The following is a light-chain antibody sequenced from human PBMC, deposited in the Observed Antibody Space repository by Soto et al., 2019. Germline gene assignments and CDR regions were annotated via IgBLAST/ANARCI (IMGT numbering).Light chain of an antibody. V-gene: IGKV1-5*03. CDR1: QSISSW. CDR3: QQYKSFSLT. CDR2: KAS. J-gene: IGKJ4*01. Sequence: DIQMTQSPSTLSASVGDRVTITCRASQSISSWLAWYQQKPGKAPKLLIYKASSLESGVPSRFSGSGSGNEFTLTISSLQPDDFAIYYCQQYKSFSLTFGGGTKVEIK.